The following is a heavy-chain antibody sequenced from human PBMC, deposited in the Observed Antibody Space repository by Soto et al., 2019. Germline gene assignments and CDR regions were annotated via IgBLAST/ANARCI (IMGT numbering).Heavy chain of an antibody. CDR1: GFTFSTNW. Sequence: EVQLVESGGGLVQPGVSLRLSCAASGFTFSTNWMHWVRQAPGKGLEWVASILQDGSEKNYADSVKGRFTISTDNAKNSLYLQKNSLRAEGAAVYYCGRPRSDYWGQGTLVTVSS. J-gene: IGHJ4*02. V-gene: IGHV3-7*05. CDR2: ILQDGSEK. CDR3: GRPRSDY.